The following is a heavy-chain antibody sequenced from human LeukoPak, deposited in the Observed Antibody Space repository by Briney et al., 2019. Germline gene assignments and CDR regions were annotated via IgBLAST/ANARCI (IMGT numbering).Heavy chain of an antibody. CDR3: ARDGPNVDYYYDSSGYYDY. J-gene: IGHJ4*02. D-gene: IGHD3-22*01. CDR1: GYTFTSYY. Sequence: GASVKVSCKASGYTFTSYYMHWVRQAPGQGLEWMGWISAYNGNTNYAQKLQGRVTMTTDTSTSTAYMELRSLRSDDTAVYYCARDGPNVDYYYDSSGYYDYWGQGTLVTVSS. CDR2: ISAYNGNT. V-gene: IGHV1-18*04.